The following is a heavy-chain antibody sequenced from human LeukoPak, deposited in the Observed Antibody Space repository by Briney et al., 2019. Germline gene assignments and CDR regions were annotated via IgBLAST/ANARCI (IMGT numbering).Heavy chain of an antibody. J-gene: IGHJ4*02. D-gene: IGHD5-12*01. CDR1: GGTFSSYA. Sequence: SVKVSCKASGGTFSSYAISWVRQAPGQGLEWMGGIIPIFGTANYAQKFQGRDTITADESTSTAYMELSSLRSEDTAVYYCARGKSGYDYPSFDYWGQGTLVTVSS. CDR3: ARGKSGYDYPSFDY. CDR2: IIPIFGTA. V-gene: IGHV1-69*13.